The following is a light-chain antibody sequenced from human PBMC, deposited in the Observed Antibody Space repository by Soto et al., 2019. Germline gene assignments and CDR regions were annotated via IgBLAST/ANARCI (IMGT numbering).Light chain of an antibody. V-gene: IGKV3-11*01. CDR3: QQRSNWPPGLT. J-gene: IGKJ4*01. CDR2: DAS. CDR1: QSVSSY. Sequence: EIVLTQSPATLSLSPGERATLSCRASQSVSSYLAWYQQKPGQAPRLLIYDASNRDTGIPARFSGSGSGTDFSLTISSLEPKDFAVYYCQQRSNWPPGLTFGGGTKVEIK.